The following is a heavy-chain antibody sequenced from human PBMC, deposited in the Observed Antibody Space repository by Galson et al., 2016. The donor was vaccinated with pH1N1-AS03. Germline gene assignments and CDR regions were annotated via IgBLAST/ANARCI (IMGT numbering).Heavy chain of an antibody. CDR2: ISPIFGSA. CDR3: ARGLTYHFGSGSVF. D-gene: IGHD3-10*01. Sequence: SVKVSCKASGGTLNNYAVNWVRQAPGQGLEWMGGISPIFGSANHAQKFQGRVTLTADISTNTAYMELSGLSSEDTAVYYCARGLTYHFGSGSVFWGQGTLVTVSS. J-gene: IGHJ4*02. V-gene: IGHV1-69*06. CDR1: GGTLNNYA.